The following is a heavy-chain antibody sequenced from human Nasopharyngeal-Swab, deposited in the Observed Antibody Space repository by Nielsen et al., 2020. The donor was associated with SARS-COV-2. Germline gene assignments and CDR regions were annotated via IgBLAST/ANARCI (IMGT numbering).Heavy chain of an antibody. Sequence: GESLKISCAASGFTFSSYGMHWVRQAPGKGLEWVAVISYDGSNKYYVDSVKGRFTISRDNSKNTLSLQMNSLRAEDTAVYYCARDGYSSSWYDYWGQGTLVTVSS. CDR2: ISYDGSNK. V-gene: IGHV3-30*03. CDR1: GFTFSSYG. J-gene: IGHJ4*02. CDR3: ARDGYSSSWYDY. D-gene: IGHD6-13*01.